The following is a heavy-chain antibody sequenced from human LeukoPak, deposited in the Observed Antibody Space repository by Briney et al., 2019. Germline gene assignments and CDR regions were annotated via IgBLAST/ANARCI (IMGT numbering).Heavy chain of an antibody. CDR3: TRDEMTSGSYPQGPYDYYYCMDV. V-gene: IGHV3-49*04. Sequence: GGSLRLSCTASGFTLGDYAMSWVPQAPGKGLEWVGFIRSKAYGGTTEYAASVKGRFTISRDDSKSIAYLQMYSLKAEVTAVYYCTRDEMTSGSYPQGPYDYYYCMDVWGKGTTVTISS. CDR2: IRSKAYGGTT. CDR1: GFTLGDYA. J-gene: IGHJ6*03. D-gene: IGHD3-10*01.